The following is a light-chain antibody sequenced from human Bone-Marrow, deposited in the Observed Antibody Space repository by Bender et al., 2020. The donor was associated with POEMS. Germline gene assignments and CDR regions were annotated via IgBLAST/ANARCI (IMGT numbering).Light chain of an antibody. J-gene: IGLJ3*02. CDR2: LNSDGSH. CDR1: SGYNTYA. V-gene: IGLV4-69*01. CDR3: QTWGTGVVV. Sequence: QLVLTQSPSASASLGASVKLTCTLSSGYNTYAIAWHQQQPEKGPRYLMRLNSDGSHNKGDGIPDRFSGSSSGAERYLTISSLQSDDEADYYCQTWGTGVVVFGGGTKLTVL.